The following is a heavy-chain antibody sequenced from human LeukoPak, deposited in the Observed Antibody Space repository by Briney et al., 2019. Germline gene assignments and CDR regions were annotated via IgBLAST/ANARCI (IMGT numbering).Heavy chain of an antibody. Sequence: SETLSLTCTVSGGSISSYYWSWIRQPPGKGLEWMGNIYYSGSTNYNPSLKSRVTISVDTSKNQFSLKLSPVTAADTAVYYCARGLGSYGSRQDFWGQGTLVTVSS. V-gene: IGHV4-59*01. CDR2: IYYSGST. D-gene: IGHD5-18*01. J-gene: IGHJ4*02. CDR3: ARGLGSYGSRQDF. CDR1: GGSISSYY.